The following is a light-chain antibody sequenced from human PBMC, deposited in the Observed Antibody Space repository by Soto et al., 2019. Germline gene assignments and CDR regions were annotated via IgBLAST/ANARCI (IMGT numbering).Light chain of an antibody. CDR3: CSYAGGPWV. V-gene: IGLV2-23*02. Sequence: QSALTQPASVSGSPGQSITISCPGTSSDVGSYNLVSWYQQYPGKAPKLMIYEVSKRPSGVSNRFSGSKSGNTASLTISGLRAEEGADYSCCSYAGGPWVFGGGTKLPAL. CDR2: EVS. CDR1: SSDVGSYNL. J-gene: IGLJ3*02.